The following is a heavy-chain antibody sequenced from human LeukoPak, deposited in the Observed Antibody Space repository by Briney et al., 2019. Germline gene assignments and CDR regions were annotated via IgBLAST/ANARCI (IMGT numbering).Heavy chain of an antibody. V-gene: IGHV4-31*03. CDR2: IYYSGST. Sequence: SETLSLTCTVSGGSISSGGYYWSWIRQHPGKGLEWIGYIYYSGSTYYNPSLKSRVTISVDTSKNQFPLKLSSVTAADTAVYYCARGTSISYDSSGYYLGVWGQGTTVTVSS. CDR3: ARGTSISYDSSGYYLGV. CDR1: GGSISSGGYY. D-gene: IGHD3-22*01. J-gene: IGHJ6*02.